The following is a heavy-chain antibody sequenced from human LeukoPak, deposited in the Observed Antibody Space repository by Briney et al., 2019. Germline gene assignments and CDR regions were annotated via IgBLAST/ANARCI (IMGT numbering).Heavy chain of an antibody. V-gene: IGHV4-39*07. J-gene: IGHJ4*02. CDR2: LYYSGST. Sequence: PSETLSLTCTVSGDSISSSSYYWGWIRQPPGKGLEWLGSLYYSGSTNYNPSLKSRVTISVDTSKNQFSLKLSSVTAADTAVYYCARAGWSDPLFDYWGQGTLVTVSS. CDR1: GDSISSSSYY. D-gene: IGHD2-15*01. CDR3: ARAGWSDPLFDY.